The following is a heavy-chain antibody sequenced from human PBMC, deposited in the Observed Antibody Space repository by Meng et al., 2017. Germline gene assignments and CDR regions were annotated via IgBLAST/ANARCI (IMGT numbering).Heavy chain of an antibody. Sequence: SVKVSCKASGGTFSSYAISWVRQAPGQGLEWMGGIIPIFGTANYAQKFQGRVTITADKSTSTAYMELSSLRSEDTAVYYCARDLGLIQYYYYYGMDVWGQGTTVTVSS. CDR1: GGTFSSYA. J-gene: IGHJ6*02. CDR3: ARDLGLIQYYYYYGMDV. V-gene: IGHV1-69*06. CDR2: IIPIFGTA. D-gene: IGHD6-19*01.